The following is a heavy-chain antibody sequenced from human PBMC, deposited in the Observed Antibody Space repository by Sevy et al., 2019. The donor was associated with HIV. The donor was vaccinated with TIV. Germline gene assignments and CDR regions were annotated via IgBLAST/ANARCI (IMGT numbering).Heavy chain of an antibody. J-gene: IGHJ4*02. CDR2: IYFTGYT. Sequence: SETLSLTCSVSGCSISSYFWTWVRQSPGKGLEWIGNIYFTGYTDYSPSLKSRVTLSLDTSKSQFSLTLKSVTAADTAIYFCARDSTTRPRVLDYWGQGTLVTVSS. V-gene: IGHV4-59*01. CDR1: GCSISSYF. CDR3: ARDSTTRPRVLDY. D-gene: IGHD1-1*01.